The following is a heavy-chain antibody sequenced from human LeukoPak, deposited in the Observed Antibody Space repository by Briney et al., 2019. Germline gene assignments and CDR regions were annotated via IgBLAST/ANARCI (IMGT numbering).Heavy chain of an antibody. J-gene: IGHJ3*02. D-gene: IGHD4-17*01. V-gene: IGHV3-33*01. Sequence: GRSLRLSCAASGFTFSSYGMHWVRQAPGKGLEWVAVIWYDGSNKYYADSVKGRFTISRDNSKNTLYLQMNSLRAEDTAVYYCARDLGHGDYGEDAFDIWGQGTMVTVSS. CDR3: ARDLGHGDYGEDAFDI. CDR1: GFTFSSYG. CDR2: IWYDGSNK.